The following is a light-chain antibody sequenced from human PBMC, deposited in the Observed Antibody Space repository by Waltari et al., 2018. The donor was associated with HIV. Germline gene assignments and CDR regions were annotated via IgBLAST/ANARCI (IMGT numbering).Light chain of an antibody. CDR1: PSNIGADYA. V-gene: IGLV1-40*01. J-gene: IGLJ3*02. CDR2: GNN. CDR3: HSYDSGLGAL. Sequence: QSVLTQPPSVSGAPGPKVTIPFTAIPSNIGADYAVPWYQQLPGRAPKVLIYGNNKRPAGIPDRFSGSKSGTSASLAITGLQSDDEADYYCHSYDSGLGALFGGGTKVTVL.